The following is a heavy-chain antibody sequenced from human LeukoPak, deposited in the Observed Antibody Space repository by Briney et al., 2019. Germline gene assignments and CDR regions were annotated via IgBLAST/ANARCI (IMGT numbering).Heavy chain of an antibody. D-gene: IGHD3-10*01. CDR3: AKATYYGSGSYSHYFDY. V-gene: IGHV3-23*01. CDR2: ISGSGGST. CDR1: GGSISSGGYY. J-gene: IGHJ4*02. Sequence: LSLTCTVSGGSISSGGYYWSWVRQAPGKGLEWVSAISGSGGSTYYADSVKGRFTISRDNSKNTLYLQMNSLRAEDTAVYYCAKATYYGSGSYSHYFDYWGQGTLVTVSS.